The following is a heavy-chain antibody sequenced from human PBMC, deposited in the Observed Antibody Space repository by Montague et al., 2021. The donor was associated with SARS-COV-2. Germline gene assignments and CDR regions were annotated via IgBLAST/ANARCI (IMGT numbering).Heavy chain of an antibody. Sequence: SETLSLTCAVYGGSFSSYYWSWIRQPPGKGLEWIGEINHSASTNXNPSLKSRATISVDTSKNQFSLKLSSVTAADTAVYYCARGWGYYGSSGYFLFDYWGQGTLVTVSS. CDR3: ARGWGYYGSSGYFLFDY. D-gene: IGHD3-22*01. V-gene: IGHV4-34*01. CDR2: INHSAST. CDR1: GGSFSSYY. J-gene: IGHJ4*02.